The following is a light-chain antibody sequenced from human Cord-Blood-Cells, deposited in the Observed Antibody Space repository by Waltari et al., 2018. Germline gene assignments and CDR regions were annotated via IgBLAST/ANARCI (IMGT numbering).Light chain of an antibody. Sequence: DIVMTQSPDSLAVSLGERATLNCKSSRSVLYSSNNKNYLAWYQQKPGQPPKLLIYWASTRESGVPDRFSGSGSGTDFTLTISSLQAEDVAVYYCQQYYSTPRYTFGQGTKLEIK. V-gene: IGKV4-1*01. CDR1: RSVLYSSNNKNY. J-gene: IGKJ2*01. CDR2: WAS. CDR3: QQYYSTPRYT.